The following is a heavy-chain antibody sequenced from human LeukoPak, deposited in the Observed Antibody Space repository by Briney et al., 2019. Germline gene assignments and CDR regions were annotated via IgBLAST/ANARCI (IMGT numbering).Heavy chain of an antibody. CDR1: GFTVDDYC. CDR3: ARDRMFDSNGYQAHDY. Sequence: PGGSLRLSCEVSGFTVDDYCMSWVRQTPGKGLEWVSAISRDGGGTIYADSVKGRFTISRDNARNSLYLQMNSLRAEDTAFYRCARDRMFDSNGYQAHDYWGQGTLVTVSS. D-gene: IGHD3-22*01. V-gene: IGHV3-20*01. CDR2: ISRDGGGT. J-gene: IGHJ4*02.